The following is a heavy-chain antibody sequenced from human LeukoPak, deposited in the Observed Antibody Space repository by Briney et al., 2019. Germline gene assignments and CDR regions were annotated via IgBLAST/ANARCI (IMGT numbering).Heavy chain of an antibody. CDR3: ARFRETVSFDY. V-gene: IGHV5-51*01. CDR2: IYPGDSDT. CDR1: GYSFASYW. Sequence: GESLKISCKGSGYSFASYWIGWVRQMPGKGLEWMGIIYPGDSDTRYSPSFQGQVTISADKSVSTAYLQWSSLKASDTAMYYCARFRETVSFDYWGQGTLVTVSS. D-gene: IGHD4-17*01. J-gene: IGHJ4*02.